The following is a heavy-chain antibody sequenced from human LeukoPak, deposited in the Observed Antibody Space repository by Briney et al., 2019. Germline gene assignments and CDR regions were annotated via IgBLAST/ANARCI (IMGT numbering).Heavy chain of an antibody. CDR3: ATYNSSQGWFDP. V-gene: IGHV4-39*01. Sequence: SETLSLTCTVSGGSISSSSYYWGWIRQSPGKGLGWIGIIYYSGSTYYNPSLKSRVTISVDTSKNQFSLKLGSVTAADTAVYYCATYNSSQGWFDPWGQGTLVTVSS. CDR2: IYYSGST. CDR1: GGSISSSSYY. J-gene: IGHJ5*02. D-gene: IGHD1-1*01.